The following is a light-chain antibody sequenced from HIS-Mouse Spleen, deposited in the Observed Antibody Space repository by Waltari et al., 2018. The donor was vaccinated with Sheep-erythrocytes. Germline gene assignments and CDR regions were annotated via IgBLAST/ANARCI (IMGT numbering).Light chain of an antibody. Sequence: QSALTQPRSVSGSPGQSVTISCTGTSSDVVGYNYVSWYQQHPGKAPNIMVYDFRKRPSGVPDRFSRSKAGNTSSLTISGLQAEDEADYYCCSYAGSYNHVFATGTKVTVL. V-gene: IGLV2-11*01. J-gene: IGLJ1*01. CDR2: DFR. CDR1: SSDVVGYNY. CDR3: CSYAGSYNHV.